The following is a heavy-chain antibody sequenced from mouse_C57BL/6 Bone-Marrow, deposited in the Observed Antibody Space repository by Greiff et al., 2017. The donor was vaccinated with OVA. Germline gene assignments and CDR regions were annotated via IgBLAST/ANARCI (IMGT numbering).Heavy chain of an antibody. V-gene: IGHV5-4*01. Sequence: VESGGGLVKPGGSLKLSCAASGFTFSSSAMSWVRQTPEKRLEWVATISDGGSYTYYPDNVKGRFTISRVNAKNNLYLQMSHLKSEDTAMYYCARFTTWYFDVWGTGTTVTVSS. CDR2: ISDGGSYT. CDR1: GFTFSSSA. J-gene: IGHJ1*03. D-gene: IGHD1-1*01. CDR3: ARFTTWYFDV.